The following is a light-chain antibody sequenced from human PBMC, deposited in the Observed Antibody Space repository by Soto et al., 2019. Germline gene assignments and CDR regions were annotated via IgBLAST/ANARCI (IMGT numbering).Light chain of an antibody. CDR2: DVS. Sequence: QSVLTQPASVSGSPGQSITISCTGTNSDIGGYNYVSWHQQHPGKVPKLMIYDVSKQPSGVYRFSGSKSGDTASLTISGLQAEDEADYYCSSYTSSSTHVFGSGTKVTVL. CDR3: SSYTSSSTHV. CDR1: NSDIGGYNY. J-gene: IGLJ1*01. V-gene: IGLV2-14*01.